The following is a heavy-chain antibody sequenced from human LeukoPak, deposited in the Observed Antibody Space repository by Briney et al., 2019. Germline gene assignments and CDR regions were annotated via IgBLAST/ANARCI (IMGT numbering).Heavy chain of an antibody. J-gene: IGHJ4*02. V-gene: IGHV1-2*02. CDR2: INPNSGGT. CDR1: GYTFTGYY. Sequence: RRASVKVSCKASGYTFTGYYMHWVRQAPGQGPEWMGWINPNSGGTNYAQKFQGRVTMTRDTSISTAYMELSRLRSDDTAVYYCARVTTVVTLWYFDYWGQGTLVTVSS. CDR3: ARVTTVVTLWYFDY. D-gene: IGHD4-23*01.